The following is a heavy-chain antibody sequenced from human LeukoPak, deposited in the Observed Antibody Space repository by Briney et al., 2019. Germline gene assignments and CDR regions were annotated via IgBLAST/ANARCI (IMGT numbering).Heavy chain of an antibody. D-gene: IGHD4-11*01. CDR2: TYFRSRWSN. CDR3: ARDRDSNFEWGPYDP. V-gene: IGHV6-1*01. Sequence: QTLSLTCAISGASVSSSSASWNWLRQSPSRGLEWLGRTYFRSRWSNDYAPSVQSRIIITADTSRNQFSLHLNSVTPEGTAVYFCARDRDSNFEWGPYDPWGQGTLVIVSS. CDR1: GASVSSSSAS. J-gene: IGHJ5*02.